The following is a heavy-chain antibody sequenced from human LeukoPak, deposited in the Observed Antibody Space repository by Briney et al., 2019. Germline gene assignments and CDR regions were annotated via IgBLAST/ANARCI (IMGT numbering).Heavy chain of an antibody. D-gene: IGHD1-7*01. Sequence: GASVKVSCKASGGTFSSYAISWVRQAPGQGLEWMGWINPNSGGTNYAQKFQGRVTMTRDTSISTAYMELSRLRSDDTAVYYCARALLAGTTFWFDPWGQGTLVTVSS. J-gene: IGHJ5*02. V-gene: IGHV1-2*02. CDR2: INPNSGGT. CDR3: ARALLAGTTFWFDP. CDR1: GGTFSSYA.